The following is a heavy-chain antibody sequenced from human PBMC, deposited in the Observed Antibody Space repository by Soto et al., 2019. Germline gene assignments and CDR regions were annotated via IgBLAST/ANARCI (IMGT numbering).Heavy chain of an antibody. Sequence: PSEILSLTGVFYGASFSGYYCSCIRQPPGKGLEWIGEINHSGSTNYNPSLKSRVTISVDTSKNQFSLKLSSVTAEDTAVYYCARGVLWLGDQGVDYWGEETLV. V-gene: IGHV4-34*01. CDR3: ARGVLWLGDQGVDY. D-gene: IGHD3-10*01. CDR2: INHSGST. CDR1: GASFSGYY. J-gene: IGHJ4*02.